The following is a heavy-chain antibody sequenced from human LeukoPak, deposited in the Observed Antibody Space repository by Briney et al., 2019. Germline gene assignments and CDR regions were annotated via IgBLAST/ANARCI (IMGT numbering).Heavy chain of an antibody. J-gene: IGHJ4*02. CDR1: GYIFTSYW. CDR2: IYPGDSDT. Sequence: GESLKISCKGSGYIFTSYWIGWVRQVPGKGLEWMGIIYPGDSDTRYSPSFQGQVTISADKSISTAYLQWSSLKASDTAMYYCARHYSSSWYAPFDYWGQGTLVTVSS. CDR3: ARHYSSSWYAPFDY. D-gene: IGHD6-13*01. V-gene: IGHV5-51*01.